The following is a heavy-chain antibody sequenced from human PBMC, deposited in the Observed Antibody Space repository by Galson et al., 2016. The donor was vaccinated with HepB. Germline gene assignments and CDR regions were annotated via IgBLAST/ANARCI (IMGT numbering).Heavy chain of an antibody. CDR2: INGGDVNT. V-gene: IGHV3-23*01. CDR3: VKSTTSYIDRPFDF. J-gene: IGHJ4*02. CDR1: GFTFSTYA. Sequence: SLRLSCAASGFTFSTYAMNWVRQALGKGLEWVSGINGGDVNTLRADSVKGRFTISRDNSRNTLYLHMNNLRADDTAVYYCVKSTTSYIDRPFDFWGQGTLVIVSS. D-gene: IGHD1-1*01.